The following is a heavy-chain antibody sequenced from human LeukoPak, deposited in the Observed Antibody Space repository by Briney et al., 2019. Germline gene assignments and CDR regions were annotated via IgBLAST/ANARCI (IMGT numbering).Heavy chain of an antibody. J-gene: IGHJ4*02. CDR1: GGSISSYY. Sequence: SETLSLTCTVSGGSISSYYWSWIRQPPGKGLEWIGSIYYSGSTYYNPSLKSRVTISVDTSKNQFSLKLSSVTAADTAVYYCAREAVAGVFDYWGQGTLVTVSS. D-gene: IGHD6-19*01. CDR3: AREAVAGVFDY. V-gene: IGHV4-59*12. CDR2: IYYSGST.